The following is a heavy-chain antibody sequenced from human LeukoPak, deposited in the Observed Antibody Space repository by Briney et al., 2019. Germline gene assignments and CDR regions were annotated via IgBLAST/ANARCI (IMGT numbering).Heavy chain of an antibody. CDR1: GFTFSSFG. V-gene: IGHV3-30*18. J-gene: IGHJ4*02. CDR3: AKDLQTIAVAGPFDH. Sequence: GGSLRLSCAASGFTFSSFGMHWVRQAPGKGLEWVAVISYDGGDKYYADSVRARFTISRDSSKNTLYLRMNSLRVGDTAVYYCAKDLQTIAVAGPFDHWGQGTLVTVSS. CDR2: ISYDGGDK. D-gene: IGHD6-19*01.